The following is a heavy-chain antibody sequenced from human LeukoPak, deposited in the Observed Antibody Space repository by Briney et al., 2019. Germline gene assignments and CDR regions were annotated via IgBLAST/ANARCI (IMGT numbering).Heavy chain of an antibody. V-gene: IGHV3-33*01. J-gene: IGHJ4*02. CDR3: ARDRGGDFDY. Sequence: PGGSLRLSCAASGFTFRNYAMHWVRQAPGKGLEWVAVIWYDGSNKNYADSVKGRFTISRDNSKNTLYLQMNSLRAEDTAVYYCARDRGGDFDYWGQGTLVTVSS. D-gene: IGHD3-10*01. CDR2: IWYDGSNK. CDR1: GFTFRNYA.